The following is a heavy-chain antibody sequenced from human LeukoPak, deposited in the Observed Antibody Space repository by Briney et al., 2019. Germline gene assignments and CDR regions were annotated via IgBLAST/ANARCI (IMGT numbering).Heavy chain of an antibody. CDR3: AREGHFYDSSGYLAPIDY. CDR2: ISSSGTTI. J-gene: IGHJ4*02. CDR1: GFTFSSYA. V-gene: IGHV3-48*04. Sequence: PGGSLRLSCAASGFTFSSYAMSWVRQAPGKGLQWVSYISSSGTTIYYADSVKGRFTISRDNAKNSLFLQMNSLRAEDTAVYYCAREGHFYDSSGYLAPIDYWGQGTLVTVSS. D-gene: IGHD3-22*01.